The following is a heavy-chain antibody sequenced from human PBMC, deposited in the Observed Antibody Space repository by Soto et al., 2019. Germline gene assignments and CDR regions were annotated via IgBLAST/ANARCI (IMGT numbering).Heavy chain of an antibody. CDR2: IYPGDSDT. Sequence: PGESLKISCKGSGYSFTSYWIGWVRQMPGKGLEWMGIIYPGDSDTRYSPSFQGQVTISADKSISTAYLQWSSLKASDAAMYYCARSAEYYYGSGSYYGWFDPWGQGTLVTVSS. CDR3: ARSAEYYYGSGSYYGWFDP. D-gene: IGHD3-10*01. V-gene: IGHV5-51*01. CDR1: GYSFTSYW. J-gene: IGHJ5*02.